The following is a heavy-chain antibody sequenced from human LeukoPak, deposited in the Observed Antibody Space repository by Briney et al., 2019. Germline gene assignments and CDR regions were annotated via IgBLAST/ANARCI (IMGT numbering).Heavy chain of an antibody. CDR1: GYTFTGYY. J-gene: IGHJ5*02. D-gene: IGHD6-19*01. V-gene: IGHV1-2*02. CDR2: INPNRGGT. CDR3: ARGSARGVAGTCWFDP. Sequence: ASVKDSCKASGYTFTGYYMHWVRQAAGQGLEWMGWINPNRGGTNYAQKLQGRVTITRHTSISTAYMELSRLRSDDTAVYCCARGSARGVAGTCWFDPWGQGTPVTVSS.